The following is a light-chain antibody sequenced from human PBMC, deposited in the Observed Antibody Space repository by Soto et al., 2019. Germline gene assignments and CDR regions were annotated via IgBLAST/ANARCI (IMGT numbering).Light chain of an antibody. J-gene: IGLJ3*02. V-gene: IGLV2-14*01. CDR2: EVD. Sequence: QSVLTQPAYVSGSPGQSITISCTGTGSDIGDYNYVSWYLQHPGKAPKLIIYEVDNRPSGVSNRFSGSKSGNTASLTISRLQAEDEADYYCSSYTSSSSLVVFGGGTKVTVL. CDR1: GSDIGDYNY. CDR3: SSYTSSSSLVV.